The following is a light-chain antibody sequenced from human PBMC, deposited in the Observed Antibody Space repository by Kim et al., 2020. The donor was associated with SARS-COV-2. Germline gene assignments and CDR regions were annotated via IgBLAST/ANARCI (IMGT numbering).Light chain of an antibody. CDR1: QSVSSN. CDR3: QDYYNWPPRFT. J-gene: IGKJ2*01. CDR2: GAS. Sequence: EIVMTQSPGTLSVSPGERATLSCRASQSVSSNLAWYQQKPGQPPRLLIFGASTRATGIPARFSGSGSGTEFTLTVSSLQSEDFAVYYCQDYYNWPPRFTFGQGTKLEF. V-gene: IGKV3-15*01.